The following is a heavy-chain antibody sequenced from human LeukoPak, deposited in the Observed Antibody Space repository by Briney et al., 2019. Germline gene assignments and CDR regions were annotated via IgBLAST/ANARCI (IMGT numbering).Heavy chain of an antibody. CDR3: ARWGLLWFGELLYPAFYYYGMDV. J-gene: IGHJ6*02. CDR2: ISAGNGNT. CDR1: GYTFTSYA. D-gene: IGHD3-10*01. V-gene: IGHV1-3*01. Sequence: ASVKVSCKASGYTFTSYAIHWVRQAPGQRLEWMGWISAGNGNTKYSQNFQGRVTFISNTSATTAFMELSSLRSEDAAVYYCARWGLLWFGELLYPAFYYYGMDVWGQGTTVTVSS.